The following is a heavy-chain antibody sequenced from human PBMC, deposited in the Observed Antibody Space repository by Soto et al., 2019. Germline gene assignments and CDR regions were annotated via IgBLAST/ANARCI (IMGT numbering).Heavy chain of an antibody. V-gene: IGHV1-18*01. CDR2: ISAYNGNT. CDR1: GYTLDRYG. CDR3: AREGYYGSGSADY. J-gene: IGHJ4*02. D-gene: IGHD3-10*01. Sequence: QVQLVQSGAEVKKPGASVKVSCKASGYTLDRYGISWVRQAPGQGLEWMGWISAYNGNTNYAQKLQGRVTMTTDTFTSTAYMELCSLRSDATAVYYCAREGYYGSGSADYWGQGALVTVSS.